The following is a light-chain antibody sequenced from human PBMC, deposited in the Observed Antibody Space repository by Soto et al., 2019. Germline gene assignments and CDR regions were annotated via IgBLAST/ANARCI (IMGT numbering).Light chain of an antibody. Sequence: SGLTQPPSASGTPGQRVNISCSGGSSNIGLNYVYWYQQLPGTAPKLLIYKTGERPSGVPDRFSGSKSGTSASLAISGLRSEDEAEYYCSVWDNSLSCRVFGEGTKVTVL. V-gene: IGLV1-47*01. CDR3: SVWDNSLSCRV. J-gene: IGLJ3*02. CDR2: KTG. CDR1: SSNIGLNY.